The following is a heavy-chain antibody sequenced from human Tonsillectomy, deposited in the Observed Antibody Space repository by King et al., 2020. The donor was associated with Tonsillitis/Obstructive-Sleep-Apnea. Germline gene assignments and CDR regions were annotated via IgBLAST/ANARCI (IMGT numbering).Heavy chain of an antibody. Sequence: QLQESGPGLVKPSQTLDLTCTVSGGSCSSWGYYWSWIRQHPGKGLEGIGVIVEGGNTSYNPSLKSLVTISVDTYKNHFSLKLSSVTAADTAVSYCARVPRITIFGVAHAFDIWGQGTMVTVSS. CDR3: ARVPRITIFGVAHAFDI. J-gene: IGHJ3*02. CDR2: IVEGGNT. V-gene: IGHV4-31*01. D-gene: IGHD3-3*01. CDR1: GGSCSSWGYY.